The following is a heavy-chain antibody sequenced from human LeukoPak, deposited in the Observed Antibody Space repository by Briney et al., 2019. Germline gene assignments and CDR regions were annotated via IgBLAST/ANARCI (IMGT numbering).Heavy chain of an antibody. V-gene: IGHV4-30-2*01. D-gene: IGHD3-10*01. CDR1: GGSISSGDYP. CDR2: IFHTGHT. Sequence: PSETLSLTCAVSGGSISSGDYPWSWIRQPPGKGLKWIGYIFHTGHTSYNPSLKSRVTISVDMSKNQHSLKLSSVTAADTAVYYCPRGFYGSGSQFDYWGQGTLVTVSS. J-gene: IGHJ4*02. CDR3: PRGFYGSGSQFDY.